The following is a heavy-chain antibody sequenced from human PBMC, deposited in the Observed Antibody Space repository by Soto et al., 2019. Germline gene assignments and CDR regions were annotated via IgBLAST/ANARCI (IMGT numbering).Heavy chain of an antibody. CDR1: GFTFSSYS. J-gene: IGHJ3*02. CDR3: ARDLVYLNSSSWYVCAFDI. CDR2: ISSSSSYI. D-gene: IGHD6-13*01. Sequence: EVQLVESGGGLVKPGGSLRLSCAASGFTFSSYSMNWVRQAPGEGLEWVSSISSSSSYIYYADSVKGRFTISRDNAKNSLYLQMNSLRAEDTAVYYCARDLVYLNSSSWYVCAFDIWGQGTMVTVSS. V-gene: IGHV3-21*01.